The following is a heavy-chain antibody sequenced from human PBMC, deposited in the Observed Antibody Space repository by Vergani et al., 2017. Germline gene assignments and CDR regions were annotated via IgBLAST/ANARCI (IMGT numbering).Heavy chain of an antibody. CDR3: ARDPKSYCSGGSCFSVCGAFDI. Sequence: QVQLQESGPGLLKPLGTLSLTCAVSGDSFRSNKWWTWVRQSPGKTLEWIGEISHSGSTNYNPSLKGRVTLSLDTSKNQFSLRLSSVNAADTAVYYCARDPKSYCSGGSCFSVCGAFDIWGRGTTVTVSS. CDR2: ISHSGST. V-gene: IGHV4-4*03. CDR1: GDSFRSNKW. D-gene: IGHD2-15*01. J-gene: IGHJ3*02.